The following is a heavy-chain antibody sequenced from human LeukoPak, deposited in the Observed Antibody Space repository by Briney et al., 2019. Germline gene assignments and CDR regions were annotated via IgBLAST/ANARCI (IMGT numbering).Heavy chain of an antibody. CDR3: ARADDYGDYSFDY. Sequence: GGSLRLSCAASGFTFSSYAMSWVRQAPGKGLEWVSAISGSGGSTYYADSVKGRFTISRDNSKNSLYLQMNSLRAEDTAVYYCARADDYGDYSFDYWGQGTLVTVSS. D-gene: IGHD4-17*01. V-gene: IGHV3-23*01. CDR1: GFTFSSYA. CDR2: ISGSGGST. J-gene: IGHJ4*02.